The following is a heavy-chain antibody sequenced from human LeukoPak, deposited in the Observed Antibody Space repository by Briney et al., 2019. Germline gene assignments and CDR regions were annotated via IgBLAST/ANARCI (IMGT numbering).Heavy chain of an antibody. J-gene: IGHJ4*02. D-gene: IGHD3-3*01. CDR3: ARDFTPEWFDIH. CDR1: GFTFSNSA. Sequence: GKSLRLSCAASGFTFSNSAMHWVRQAPGKGLEWVAFISYDGNNKYYADSVKGRFTTSRDNSMNTLYLQMNSLRAEDTAVYYCARDFTPEWFDIHWGQGTLVTVS. CDR2: ISYDGNNK. V-gene: IGHV3-30-3*01.